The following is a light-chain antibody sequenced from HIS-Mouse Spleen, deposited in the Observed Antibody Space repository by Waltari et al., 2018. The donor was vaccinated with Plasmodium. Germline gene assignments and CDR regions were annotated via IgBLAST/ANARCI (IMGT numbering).Light chain of an antibody. J-gene: IGLJ3*02. Sequence: SYALTPPPSVSVSPGQTARTPCSGDALPNKYAYWYQQKSGQAPVLVIYEDSKRPSGIPERFSGSSSGTMATLTISGAQVEDEADYYCYSTDSSGNHRVFGGGTKLTVL. CDR3: YSTDSSGNHRV. V-gene: IGLV3-10*01. CDR1: ALPNKY. CDR2: EDS.